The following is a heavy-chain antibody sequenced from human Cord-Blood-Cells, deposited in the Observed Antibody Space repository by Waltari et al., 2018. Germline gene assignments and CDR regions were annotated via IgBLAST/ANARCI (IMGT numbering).Heavy chain of an antibody. J-gene: IGHJ3*02. CDR2: IYYSGST. Sequence: QVQLQESGPGLVKPSETLSLTCTVSGGSISSYYWSWIRQPPGKGLEWIGYIYYSGSTNYNPSLKSRVTISVDTSKNQFSLKLSSVTAADTAVYYCARAPCTNGVCYTFAFDIWGQGTMVTVSS. CDR1: GGSISSYY. V-gene: IGHV4-59*01. CDR3: ARAPCTNGVCYTFAFDI. D-gene: IGHD2-8*01.